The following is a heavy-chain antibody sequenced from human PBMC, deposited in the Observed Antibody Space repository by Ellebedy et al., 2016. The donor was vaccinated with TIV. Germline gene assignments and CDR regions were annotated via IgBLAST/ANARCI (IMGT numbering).Heavy chain of an antibody. CDR3: PYSSGWYKFDD. CDR2: VSYDGNTK. V-gene: IGHV3-30*04. Sequence: GESLKISCAASGFTFSHYAMHWVRQAPGKGLEWVAEVSYDGNTKYYTVSVKGRFTISRDNSKNTLYLQMNSLSAEDTAVYYCPYSSGWYKFDDWGQGTLVTVSS. CDR1: GFTFSHYA. D-gene: IGHD6-19*01. J-gene: IGHJ4*02.